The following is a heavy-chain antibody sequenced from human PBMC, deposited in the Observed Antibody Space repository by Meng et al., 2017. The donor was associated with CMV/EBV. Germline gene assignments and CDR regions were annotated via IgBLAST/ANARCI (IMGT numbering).Heavy chain of an antibody. V-gene: IGHV3-30-3*01. D-gene: IGHD3-22*01. J-gene: IGHJ4*02. CDR2: ISYDGSNK. CDR1: GFTFSSYA. Sequence: GGSLRLSCAASGFTFSSYAMHWVRQAPGKGLEWVAVISYDGSNKYYADSVKGRFTISRDNSKNTPYLQMNSLRAEDTAVYYCARDSGRPLTYYYNSSGYYTFDYWGQGTLVTVSS. CDR3: ARDSGRPLTYYYNSSGYYTFDY.